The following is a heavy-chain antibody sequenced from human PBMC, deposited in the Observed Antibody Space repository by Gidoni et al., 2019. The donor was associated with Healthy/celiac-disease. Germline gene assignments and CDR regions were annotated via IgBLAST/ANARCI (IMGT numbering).Heavy chain of an antibody. CDR3: AKDLGQLATSFDY. Sequence: EVQLLESGGGLVQPGGSLRLYCAASGFTLSSYAMSWVRQAPGKGLERVSAISGSGGSTYYADPVKGRFTISRDNSKNTLYLQMNSMRAEDTAVYYCAKDLGQLATSFDYWGQGTLVTVSS. CDR2: ISGSGGST. V-gene: IGHV3-23*01. J-gene: IGHJ4*02. D-gene: IGHD6-6*01. CDR1: GFTLSSYA.